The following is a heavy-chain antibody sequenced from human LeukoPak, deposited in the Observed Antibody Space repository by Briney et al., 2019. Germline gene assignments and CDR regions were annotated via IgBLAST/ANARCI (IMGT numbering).Heavy chain of an antibody. J-gene: IGHJ4*02. CDR3: ARGSGDY. CDR2: IWYDGSNQ. V-gene: IGHV3-33*01. CDR1: GSTFSNYG. Sequence: GGSLRLSCTASGSTFSNYGMHWVRQAPNKGLEWVAIIWYDGSNQYYADSVKGRFTVSRDSSKNTMYLQMNSLRDEDTAVYYCARGSGDYSGQGTLVTVSS.